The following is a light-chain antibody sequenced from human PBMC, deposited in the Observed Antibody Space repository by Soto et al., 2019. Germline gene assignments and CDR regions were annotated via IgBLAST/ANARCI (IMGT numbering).Light chain of an antibody. Sequence: QSVLTQPPSVSGAPGQRVTISCTGSSSNIGAGYDVHWYQQLPGTAPKLLIYGSSNRPSGVPDRFSGSKSGSSASLAITGLQAEDEADYYCQSYDRSLSSPVFGGGTQLTVL. V-gene: IGLV1-40*01. CDR2: GSS. J-gene: IGLJ7*01. CDR1: SSNIGAGYD. CDR3: QSYDRSLSSPV.